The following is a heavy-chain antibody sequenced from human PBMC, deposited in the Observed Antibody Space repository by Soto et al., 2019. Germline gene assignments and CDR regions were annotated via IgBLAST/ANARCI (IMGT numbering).Heavy chain of an antibody. V-gene: IGHV3-23*01. Sequence: PGGSLRLSCAASGFTFSSYAMSWVRQAPGKGLEWVAAICDSGGNKYYADSVKGRFTISRDNSKNTLYLQMNSLRAEDTAVYYCARASYYYDSSGYHLDYWGQGTLVTVSS. CDR1: GFTFSSYA. CDR3: ARASYYYDSSGYHLDY. J-gene: IGHJ4*02. D-gene: IGHD3-22*01. CDR2: ICDSGGNK.